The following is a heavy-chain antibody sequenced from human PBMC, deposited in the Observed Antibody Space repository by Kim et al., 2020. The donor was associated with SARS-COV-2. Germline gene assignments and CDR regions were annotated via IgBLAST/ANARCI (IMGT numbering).Heavy chain of an antibody. CDR3: ARLPRNPYYYDSSGYSPSPFDY. CDR1: GGSISSSSYY. D-gene: IGHD3-22*01. CDR2: IYYSGST. V-gene: IGHV4-39*01. Sequence: SETLSLTCTVSGGSISSSSYYWGWIRQPPGKGLEWIGSIYYSGSTYYNPSLKSRVTISVDTSKNQFSLKLSSVTAADTAVYYCARLPRNPYYYDSSGYSPSPFDYWGQGTLVTVSS. J-gene: IGHJ4*02.